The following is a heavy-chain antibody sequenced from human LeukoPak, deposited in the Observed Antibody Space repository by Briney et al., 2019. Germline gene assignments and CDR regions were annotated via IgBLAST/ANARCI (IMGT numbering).Heavy chain of an antibody. D-gene: IGHD1-26*01. Sequence: PSETVSLTCTVSGGSISTYYWSWIRQPPGKGLEWIGYIYYTGSTNYNPSLKSRVTISIDTSKNQFSPKLSSVTAADTAVYYCASGSYYYFDYWGQGTLVTVSS. J-gene: IGHJ4*02. CDR3: ASGSYYYFDY. CDR1: GGSISTYY. CDR2: IYYTGST. V-gene: IGHV4-59*01.